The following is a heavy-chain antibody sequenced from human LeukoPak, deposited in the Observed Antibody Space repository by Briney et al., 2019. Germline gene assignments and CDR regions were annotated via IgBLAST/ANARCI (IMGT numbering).Heavy chain of an antibody. D-gene: IGHD3-22*01. Sequence: GGSLRLSCAASGFTFSNYAMSWVRQAPGKGLEWVSAISGSGGSTYYADSVVKGRFIISRDNSKNTLYLQMNSLRAEDTAVYYCAKCYYDSSTSGTDWWGQGTLVTVSS. V-gene: IGHV3-23*01. CDR1: GFTFSNYA. CDR2: ISGSGGST. J-gene: IGHJ4*02. CDR3: AKCYYDSSTSGTDW.